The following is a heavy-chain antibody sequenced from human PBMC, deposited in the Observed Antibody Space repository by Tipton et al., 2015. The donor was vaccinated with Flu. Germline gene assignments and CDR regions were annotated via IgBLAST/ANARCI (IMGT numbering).Heavy chain of an antibody. V-gene: IGHV3-30*02. CDR3: AKDPGEEPEYFQH. Sequence: SLRLSCAASGCTFSNYGIHWVRQAPGKGLEWVAFIRFDGSNKYYADFVKGRFTISRDNSKNTLYLQMNSLRAEDTAVYYCAKDPGEEPEYFQHWGQGTLVTVSS. CDR2: IRFDGSNK. CDR1: GCTFSNYG. D-gene: IGHD3-10*01. J-gene: IGHJ1*01.